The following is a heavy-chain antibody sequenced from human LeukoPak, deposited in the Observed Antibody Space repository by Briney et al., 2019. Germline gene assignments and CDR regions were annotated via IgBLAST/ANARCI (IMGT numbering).Heavy chain of an antibody. D-gene: IGHD3-3*01. Sequence: GGSLRLSCAASGFTLDDYAMHWVRQAPGKGLEWVSGISWNSGSIGYADSVKGRFTISRDNAKNSLYLQMNSLRAEDTALYYCAKAIYYDFWSGYYNPFDPWGQGTLVTVSS. CDR3: AKAIYYDFWSGYYNPFDP. V-gene: IGHV3-9*01. J-gene: IGHJ5*02. CDR2: ISWNSGSI. CDR1: GFTLDDYA.